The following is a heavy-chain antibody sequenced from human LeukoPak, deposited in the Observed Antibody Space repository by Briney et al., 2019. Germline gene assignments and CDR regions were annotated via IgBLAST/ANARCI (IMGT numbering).Heavy chain of an antibody. D-gene: IGHD6-19*01. CDR1: GFTFSNYV. CDR2: ISGGGGTT. V-gene: IGHV3-23*01. CDR3: ARGHSSGWYYFDY. J-gene: IGHJ4*02. Sequence: GGSLRLSCAASGFTFSNYVMTWVRQAPGRGLEWVSTISGGGGTTHYADSVKGRFLISRDNSKNILSLQMNSLRAEDTAVYYCARGHSSGWYYFDYWGQGTLVTVSS.